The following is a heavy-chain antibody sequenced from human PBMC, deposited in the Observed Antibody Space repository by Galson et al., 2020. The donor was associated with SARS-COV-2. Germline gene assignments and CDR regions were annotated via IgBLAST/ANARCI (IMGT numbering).Heavy chain of an antibody. CDR2: IYHTGNT. D-gene: IGHD1-26*01. CDR1: ADSFSGYY. J-gene: IGHJ4*02. CDR3: VGAVGASFDH. Sequence: SQTLSLTCRVSADSFSGYYWTWIRQSPKKGLEWIGYIYHTGNTNYNPSLKSRLTISVDTSKNQFSLTLNSVTVADTAVYFCVGAVGASFDHWGQGVLVAVSS. V-gene: IGHV4-59*08.